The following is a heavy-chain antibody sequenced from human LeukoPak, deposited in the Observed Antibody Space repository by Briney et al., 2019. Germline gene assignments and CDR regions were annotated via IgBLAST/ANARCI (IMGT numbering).Heavy chain of an antibody. CDR3: ARDYQTEAPDY. V-gene: IGHV1-2*02. Sequence: ASVTVSCKASGYTFTGYYMHWVRQAPGQGLEWMGWINPNSGGTNYAQKFQGRVTMTRDTSISTAYMELSRLSSDDTAVYYCARDYQTEAPDYWGQGTLVTVSS. J-gene: IGHJ4*02. CDR1: GYTFTGYY. CDR2: INPNSGGT.